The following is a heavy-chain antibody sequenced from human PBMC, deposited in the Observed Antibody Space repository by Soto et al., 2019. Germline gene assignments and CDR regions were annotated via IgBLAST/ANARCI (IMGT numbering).Heavy chain of an antibody. CDR3: ARDLVVPAALNYNYGMDV. CDR2: IYDSGST. Sequence: LSETLSLTCTVSGGSISRYYWSWIRQPPGKGLEWIGYIYDSGSTNYNPSLKSRVTISGNTSKNQFSLKLSSVTAADTAVYYCARDLVVPAALNYNYGMDVWGQGTTVTVLL. CDR1: GGSISRYY. D-gene: IGHD2-2*01. V-gene: IGHV4-59*01. J-gene: IGHJ6*02.